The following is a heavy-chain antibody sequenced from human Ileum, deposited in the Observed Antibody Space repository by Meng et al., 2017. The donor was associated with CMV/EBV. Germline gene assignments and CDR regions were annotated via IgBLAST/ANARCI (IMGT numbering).Heavy chain of an antibody. CDR2: IYYSGST. J-gene: IGHJ5*02. Sequence: VRLEESGPGLVNPSQTLSLICTVSGDSISSGDFYWTWIRQSPGKGPEWTGYIYYSGSTYYNPSLKSRLTIALDTSKNQFSLRLTSVTDADTGVYYCATEYSASPGWFDPWGQGILVTVSS. CDR1: GDSISSGDFY. V-gene: IGHV4-30-4*08. D-gene: IGHD5-12*01. CDR3: ATEYSASPGWFDP.